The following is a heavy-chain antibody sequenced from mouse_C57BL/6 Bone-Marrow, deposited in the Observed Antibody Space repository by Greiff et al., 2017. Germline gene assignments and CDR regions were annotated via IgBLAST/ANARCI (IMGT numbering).Heavy chain of an antibody. Sequence: VQLQQSGAELVRPGASVKLSCTASGFNIKDDYMHWVKQRPEQGLEWIGRIDPENGDTEYASKFQGKATITADTSSNTAYLQLSSLTSEDTAVYYCTTNYYEYDGGMDYWGQGTSVTVSS. D-gene: IGHD2-4*01. CDR2: IDPENGDT. V-gene: IGHV14-4*01. CDR3: TTNYYEYDGGMDY. CDR1: GFNIKDDY. J-gene: IGHJ4*01.